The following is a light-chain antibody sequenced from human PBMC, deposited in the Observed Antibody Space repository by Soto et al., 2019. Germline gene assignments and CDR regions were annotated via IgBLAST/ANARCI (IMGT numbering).Light chain of an antibody. V-gene: IGLV2-23*02. CDR2: EVD. Sequence: QSVLTQPASVSESPGQSITISCTGTTSDVGGYNLVSWYQQYPDKVPKLIIYEVDKRPSGISHRFSGSKSGNTASLTISGLRAEDEADYFCCSYAGNYIYVFGTGTKGTVL. CDR1: TSDVGGYNL. CDR3: CSYAGNYIYV. J-gene: IGLJ1*01.